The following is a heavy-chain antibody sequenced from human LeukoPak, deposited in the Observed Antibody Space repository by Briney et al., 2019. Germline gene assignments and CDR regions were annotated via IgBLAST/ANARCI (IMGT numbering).Heavy chain of an antibody. CDR2: IYYSGST. J-gene: IGHJ6*02. CDR1: GGSISSSSYY. D-gene: IGHD5-18*01. CDR3: ARDRGYSYGYYYGMDV. Sequence: SETLSLACTVSGGSISSSSYYWGWIRQPPGKGLEWIGSIYYSGSTYYNPSLKSRVTISVDTSKNQFSLKLSSVTAADTAVYYCARDRGYSYGYYYGMDVWAKGPRSPSP. V-gene: IGHV4-39*07.